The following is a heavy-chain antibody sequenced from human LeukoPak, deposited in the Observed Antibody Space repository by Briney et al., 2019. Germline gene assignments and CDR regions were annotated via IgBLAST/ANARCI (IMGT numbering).Heavy chain of an antibody. CDR1: GGSFSGYY. D-gene: IGHD3-9*01. J-gene: IGHJ4*02. CDR2: INHSGST. Sequence: SETLSLTCAVYGGSFSGYYWSWIRQPPGKGLEWIGEINHSGSTNYNPSLKSRVTISVDTSKNQFSLKLSSVTAADTAVYYCARATGYLGFDYWGRGTLVTVSS. V-gene: IGHV4-34*01. CDR3: ARATGYLGFDY.